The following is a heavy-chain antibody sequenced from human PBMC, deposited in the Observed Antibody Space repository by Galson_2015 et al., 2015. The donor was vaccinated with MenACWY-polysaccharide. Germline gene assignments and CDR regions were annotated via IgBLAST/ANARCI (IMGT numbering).Heavy chain of an antibody. J-gene: IGHJ5*01. CDR3: GKGLGSFDF. D-gene: IGHD3-10*01. V-gene: IGHV3-23*01. CDR1: GFTFSRYA. CDR2: FSGTDDNT. Sequence: SLRLSCPASGFTFSRYAMTWVRQAPGKGLEWVSTFSGTDDNTYSAASEKGRLTISRDNSKNNIYLQMNSLSAEDPAIYYCGKGLGSFDFWGQGTLVTVSS.